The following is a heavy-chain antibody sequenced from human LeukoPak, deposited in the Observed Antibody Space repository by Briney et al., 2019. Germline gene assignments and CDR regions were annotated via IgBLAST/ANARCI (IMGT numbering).Heavy chain of an antibody. CDR3: ASGQYYDLWSGYYVD. CDR2: INHSGST. D-gene: IGHD3-3*01. J-gene: IGHJ4*02. Sequence: SETLSLTCSVYGGSFSGHYWSWIRQPPGKGLEWIGEINHSGSTNYNPSLESQVTISVDTSKNHFSLKLSSVTAADTAVYYCASGQYYDLWSGYYVDWGQGTLVTVSA. V-gene: IGHV4-34*01. CDR1: GGSFSGHY.